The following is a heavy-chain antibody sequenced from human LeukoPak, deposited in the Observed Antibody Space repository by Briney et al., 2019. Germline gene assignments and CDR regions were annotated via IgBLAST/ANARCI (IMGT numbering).Heavy chain of an antibody. CDR2: INPSGGST. Sequence: ASVKVSCKASGYTFTSYYMHWVRQAPGQGLEWMGIINPSGGSTSYAQKFQGRVTMTRDTSTSTVYMELSSLRSEDTAVYYCARSDNMERTRTLWFGESFNWFDPWGQGTLVTVSS. CDR1: GYTFTSYY. D-gene: IGHD3-10*01. CDR3: ARSDNMERTRTLWFGESFNWFDP. J-gene: IGHJ5*02. V-gene: IGHV1-46*01.